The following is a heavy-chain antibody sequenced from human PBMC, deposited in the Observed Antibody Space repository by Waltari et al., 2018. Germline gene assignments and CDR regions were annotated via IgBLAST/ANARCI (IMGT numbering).Heavy chain of an antibody. CDR2: INQDERYK. CDR3: ARELYSYGYIVV. J-gene: IGHJ4*02. D-gene: IGHD5-18*01. V-gene: IGHV3-7*01. CDR1: GFSFDGYW. Sequence: EVQLVESGGDLVQPGGSLSLSCEASGFSFDGYWMTWVRQAPGKGLEWVANINQDERYKNYVDSVKGRFTVSRDNAKNSLYLQMNKLRVEDTGVYYCARELYSYGYIVVWGQGTRVTVSS.